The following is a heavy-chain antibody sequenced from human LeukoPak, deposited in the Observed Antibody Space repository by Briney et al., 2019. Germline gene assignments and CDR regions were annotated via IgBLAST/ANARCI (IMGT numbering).Heavy chain of an antibody. CDR2: ISGSGGST. J-gene: IGHJ5*02. CDR3: AKDTVRSVAGTDWFDP. Sequence: GGSLRPSCAASGFTFSSYAMSWVRQAPGKGLEWVSAISGSGGSTYYADSVKGRFTISRDNSKNTLYLQMNSLRAEDTAVYYCAKDTVRSVAGTDWFDPWGQGTLVTVSS. CDR1: GFTFSSYA. V-gene: IGHV3-23*01. D-gene: IGHD6-19*01.